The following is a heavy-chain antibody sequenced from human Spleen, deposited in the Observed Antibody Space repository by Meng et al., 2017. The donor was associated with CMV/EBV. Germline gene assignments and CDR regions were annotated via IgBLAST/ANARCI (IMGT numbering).Heavy chain of an antibody. Sequence: VQLVQSGAELKKPGASVKVSCKASGYTFTAYFIDWIRQAPGQGLEWMGRINPNSGGTKYARNFQRWVTMTRDTSINTAYMELSRLKSADTAVYYCARGYSVWYVDHWGQGTLVTVSS. CDR1: GYTFTAYF. V-gene: IGHV1-2*04. CDR2: INPNSGGT. D-gene: IGHD6-19*01. J-gene: IGHJ4*02. CDR3: ARGYSVWYVDH.